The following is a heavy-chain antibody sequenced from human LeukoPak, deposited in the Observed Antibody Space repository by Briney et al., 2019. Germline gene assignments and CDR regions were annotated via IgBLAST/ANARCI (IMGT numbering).Heavy chain of an antibody. Sequence: GASVKVSCKASGGTFSSYAISWVRQAPGQGLEWMGRIIPIFGTANYAQKFQGRVTITTDESTSTAYMELSSLRSEDTAVYYCARDRGSYDMDYWGQGTLVTVSS. D-gene: IGHD1-26*01. V-gene: IGHV1-69*05. J-gene: IGHJ4*02. CDR1: GGTFSSYA. CDR2: IIPIFGTA. CDR3: ARDRGSYDMDY.